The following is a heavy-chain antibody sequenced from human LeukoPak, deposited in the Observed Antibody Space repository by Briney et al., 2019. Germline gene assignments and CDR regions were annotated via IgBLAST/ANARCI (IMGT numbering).Heavy chain of an antibody. J-gene: IGHJ6*03. Sequence: SETLSLTCAVYGGSFSGYYWSWIRQPPGKGLEWIGEINHSGSTNYNPSLKSRVTISVDTSKNQFSLKLSSVTAADTAVYYCARGHDFWSGISNYYYYMDVWGKGTTVTVSS. V-gene: IGHV4-34*01. CDR2: INHSGST. D-gene: IGHD3-3*01. CDR3: ARGHDFWSGISNYYYYMDV. CDR1: GGSFSGYY.